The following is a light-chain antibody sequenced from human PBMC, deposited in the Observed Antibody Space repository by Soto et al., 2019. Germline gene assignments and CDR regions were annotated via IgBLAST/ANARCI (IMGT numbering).Light chain of an antibody. Sequence: QSALTQPASVSGSPGQSITISCTGTGSDIGTYNLVSWYQQHPGGVPKLIIYVATQRPSGVSNRFSGSKSGNTASLTISGLQAEDEADYYCCSYAVTDTLIFGGGTKVTVL. CDR2: VAT. J-gene: IGLJ2*01. CDR1: GSDIGTYNL. CDR3: CSYAVTDTLI. V-gene: IGLV2-23*01.